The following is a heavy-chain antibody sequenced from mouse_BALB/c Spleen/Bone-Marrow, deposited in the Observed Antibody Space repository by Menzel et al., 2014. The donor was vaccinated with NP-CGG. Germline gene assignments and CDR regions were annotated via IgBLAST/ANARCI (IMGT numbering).Heavy chain of an antibody. D-gene: IGHD1-1*01. V-gene: IGHV1-67*01. Sequence: QVQLQQSGPELVRPGVSVMISCKGSGYTFTDYAMHWVKQSHAKSLEWIGVTSTYSGNTNYNQKFKGKATMTVDKSSSTAYMELARLTSEDSAIYYCARRGYGSSPFDYWGQGTTLTVSS. CDR3: ARRGYGSSPFDY. J-gene: IGHJ2*01. CDR2: TSTYSGNT. CDR1: GYTFTDYA.